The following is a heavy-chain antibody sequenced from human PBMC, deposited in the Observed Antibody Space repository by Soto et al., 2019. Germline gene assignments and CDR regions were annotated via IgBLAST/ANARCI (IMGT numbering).Heavy chain of an antibody. J-gene: IGHJ4*02. CDR2: MNPNSGKT. CDR1: GYTFTSYD. CDR3: AADDYGDSYG. Sequence: QVQLVQSGAEVKKPGASVKVSCTASGYTFTSYDFNWVRQATGQGLEWMGWMNPNSGKTGYAQKFQGRITMTWDTSISTGYRELGSLRSEDTAVYYCAADDYGDSYGWGQGTLVTVSS. V-gene: IGHV1-8*01. D-gene: IGHD4-17*01.